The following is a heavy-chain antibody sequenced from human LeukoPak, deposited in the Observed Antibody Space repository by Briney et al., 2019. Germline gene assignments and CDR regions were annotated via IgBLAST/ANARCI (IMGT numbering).Heavy chain of an antibody. CDR3: ATVDMITFEPHDCIRLDY. J-gene: IGHJ4*02. Sequence: GASVKVSCKVSGYTLTELSMHWVRQAPGKGLEWMGGFDPEDGETIYAQKFQGRVTMTEDTSTDTAYMELSSLRSEDTAVYYCATVDMITFEPHDCIRLDYWGQGTLVTVSS. D-gene: IGHD3-16*01. V-gene: IGHV1-24*01. CDR1: GYTLTELS. CDR2: FDPEDGET.